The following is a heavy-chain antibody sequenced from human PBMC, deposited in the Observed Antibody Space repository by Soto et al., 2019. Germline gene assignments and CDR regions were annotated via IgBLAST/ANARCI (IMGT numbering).Heavy chain of an antibody. J-gene: IGHJ6*02. CDR2: IIPIFGTA. Sequence: QVQLVQSGAEVKKPGSSVKVSCKASGGTFSSYAINWVRQAPGQGLEWMGGIIPIFGTANYAQKFQGRVTITADESTSTAYMERSSLRSEDTAVYYCARGRGGSSYYYYGMDVWGQGTTVTVSS. V-gene: IGHV1-69*12. CDR1: GGTFSSYA. CDR3: ARGRGGSSYYYYGMDV. D-gene: IGHD2-15*01.